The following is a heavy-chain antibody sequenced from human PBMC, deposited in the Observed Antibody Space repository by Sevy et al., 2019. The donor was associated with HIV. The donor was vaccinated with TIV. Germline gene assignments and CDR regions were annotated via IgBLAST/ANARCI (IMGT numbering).Heavy chain of an antibody. V-gene: IGHV1-18*01. Sequence: ASVKVSCKASGYTFNRYGISWVRQAPGQGLEWMGWISPYKGNTNYAQKLEGRVTMTTETSTSTAYMELRSLRSDDTAVYYCARDSSTARSYYYYDGMDVWGQGTTVTVSS. CDR1: GYTFNRYG. CDR2: ISPYKGNT. D-gene: IGHD2-2*01. CDR3: ARDSSTARSYYYYDGMDV. J-gene: IGHJ6*02.